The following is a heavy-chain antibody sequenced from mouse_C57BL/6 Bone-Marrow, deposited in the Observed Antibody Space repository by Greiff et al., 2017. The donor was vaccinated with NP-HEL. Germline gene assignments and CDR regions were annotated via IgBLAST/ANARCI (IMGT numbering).Heavy chain of an antibody. D-gene: IGHD1-1*01. CDR2: IHPNSGST. J-gene: IGHJ4*01. CDR1: GYTFTSYW. Sequence: QVQLQQPGAELVKPGASVKLSCKASGYTFTSYWMHWVKQRPGQGLEWIGMIHPNSGSTNYNEKFKSKATLTVDKSSRTSYMTISSLTSEDSAVYYCARTRTTVVAHYYAMDYWGQGTSVTVSA. V-gene: IGHV1-64*01. CDR3: ARTRTTVVAHYYAMDY.